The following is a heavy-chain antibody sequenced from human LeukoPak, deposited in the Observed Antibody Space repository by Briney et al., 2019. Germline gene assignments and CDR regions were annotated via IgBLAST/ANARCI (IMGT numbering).Heavy chain of an antibody. V-gene: IGHV4-4*07. CDR1: GGSVSNYY. CDR2: THTSGST. D-gene: IGHD5-18*01. Sequence: LETLSLTCTVSGGSVSNYYWTWIRQPAGKGLEWIGRTHTSGSTNYNPSLKSRVTMSVDTSKNQFSLKLSSVTAADTAVYYCARGRWKAGMDTPYYFDYWGQGTLVTVSS. J-gene: IGHJ4*02. CDR3: ARGRWKAGMDTPYYFDY.